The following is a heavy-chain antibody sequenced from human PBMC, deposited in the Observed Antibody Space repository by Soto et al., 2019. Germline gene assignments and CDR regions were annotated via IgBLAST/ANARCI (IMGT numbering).Heavy chain of an antibody. CDR2: IIPIFGTA. J-gene: IGHJ5*02. Sequence: SVKVSCKASGGTFSSYAISWVRQAPGQGLEWMGGIIPIFGTANYAQKFQGRVTITADESTSTAYMELSSLKSEDTAVYYCAREERFSHWLDPWGQGTLVTVSS. CDR3: AREERFSHWLDP. V-gene: IGHV1-69*13. CDR1: GGTFSSYA.